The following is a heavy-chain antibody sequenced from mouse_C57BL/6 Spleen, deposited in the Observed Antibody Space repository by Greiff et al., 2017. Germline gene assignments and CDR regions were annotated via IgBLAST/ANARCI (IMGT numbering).Heavy chain of an antibody. CDR3: AMGGPQTAQAHYYAMDY. D-gene: IGHD3-2*02. V-gene: IGHV1-74*01. J-gene: IGHJ4*01. Sequence: QVQLQQPGAELVKPGASVKVSCKASGYTFTSYWMHWVKQRPGQGLEWIGRIHPSDSDTNYNQKFKGKATLTVDKSSSTAYMQLSSLTSEDSAVYYCAMGGPQTAQAHYYAMDYWGQGTSVTVSS. CDR1: GYTFTSYW. CDR2: IHPSDSDT.